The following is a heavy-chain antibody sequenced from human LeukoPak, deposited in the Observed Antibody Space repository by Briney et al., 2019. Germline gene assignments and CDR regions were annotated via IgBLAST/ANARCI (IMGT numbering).Heavy chain of an antibody. V-gene: IGHV3-11*01. CDR3: AKDPKTVYDYVSY. Sequence: GGSLRLSCAASGFTFSDYYMSWIRQAPGKGLEWVSYISSSGSTIYYADSVKGRFTISRDNAKNSLYLQMNSLRVEDTAVYYCAKDPKTVYDYVSYWGQGTLVTVSS. CDR2: ISSSGSTI. J-gene: IGHJ4*02. CDR1: GFTFSDYY. D-gene: IGHD3-16*01.